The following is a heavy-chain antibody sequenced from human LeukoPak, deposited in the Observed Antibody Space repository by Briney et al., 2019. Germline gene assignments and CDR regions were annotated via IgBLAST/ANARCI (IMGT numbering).Heavy chain of an antibody. CDR2: VDPEDGET. CDR3: ATGPPYSSGSFDY. D-gene: IGHD6-19*01. Sequence: ASVKVSCKVSGYTFTDYYIHWVQQAPGKGLEWMGLVDPEDGETMYTEKFQGRVTITADTSTDTAYMELSSLRSEDTAVYYCATGPPYSSGSFDYWGQGTLVTVSS. V-gene: IGHV1-69-2*01. J-gene: IGHJ4*02. CDR1: GYTFTDYY.